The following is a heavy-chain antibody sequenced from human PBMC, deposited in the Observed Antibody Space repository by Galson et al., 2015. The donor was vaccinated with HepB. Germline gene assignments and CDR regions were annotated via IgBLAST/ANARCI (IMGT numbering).Heavy chain of an antibody. V-gene: IGHV1-8*01. Sequence: SVKVSCKASGYTFTSYDINWVRQAPGQGLEWMGWMNPNSGNTGYAQNFQGRVTMTRDTSISTAYMELSSLRSEDTAVYYCARGDSYVFYYRGQGTLVAVSS. D-gene: IGHD5-18*01. CDR1: GYTFTSYD. CDR2: MNPNSGNT. CDR3: ARGDSYVFYY. J-gene: IGHJ4*02.